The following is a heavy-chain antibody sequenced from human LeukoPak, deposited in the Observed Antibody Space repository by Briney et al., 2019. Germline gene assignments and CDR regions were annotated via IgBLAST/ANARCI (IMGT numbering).Heavy chain of an antibody. V-gene: IGHV3-7*03. CDR3: ARLGFLTGYYIDAFDI. Sequence: GGSLRLSCAASGFTFSSYWMSWVRQAPGKGLEWVANIKQDGSEKYYVDSVKGRFTISRDNAKNSLYLQMNSLRAEDTVVYYCARLGFLTGYYIDAFDIWGQGTMVTVSS. J-gene: IGHJ3*02. CDR1: GFTFSSYW. D-gene: IGHD3-9*01. CDR2: IKQDGSEK.